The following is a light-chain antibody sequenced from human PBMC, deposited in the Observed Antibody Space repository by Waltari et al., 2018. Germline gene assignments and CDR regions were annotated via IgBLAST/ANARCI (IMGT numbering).Light chain of an antibody. CDR1: SSHIGDTP. CDR2: EDK. CDR3: KSWDDSLASWV. Sequence: QSVLTQPPSVSAAPGPKVNISCSGSSSHIGDTPVSWYQQVPGTAPKPLIYEDKYRPSGIPDRFSGSKSGTSAILAITGLQTGDEADYYCKSWDDSLASWVFGGGAKLTVL. J-gene: IGLJ3*02. V-gene: IGLV1-51*02.